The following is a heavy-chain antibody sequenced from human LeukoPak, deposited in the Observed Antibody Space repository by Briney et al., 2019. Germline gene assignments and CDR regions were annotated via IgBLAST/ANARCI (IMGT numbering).Heavy chain of an antibody. Sequence: SETLSLTCTVSGGSITSCNYFWGWIRQSPGKGLEWIGSIYYSGSTYYNPSLKSRVTISVETSKIQFSLKLSSVTAADSAVYYCARDSCSSTSCRRKFDNWGQGALVTVSS. V-gene: IGHV4-39*07. J-gene: IGHJ4*02. CDR2: IYYSGST. D-gene: IGHD2-2*01. CDR1: GGSITSCNYF. CDR3: ARDSCSSTSCRRKFDN.